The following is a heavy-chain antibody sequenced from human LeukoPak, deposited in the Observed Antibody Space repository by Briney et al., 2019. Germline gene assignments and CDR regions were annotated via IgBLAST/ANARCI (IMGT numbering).Heavy chain of an antibody. Sequence: GGSLRLSCTVSGFTFSSHRMSWVRQAPGKGLEWVANINPDGNDKQYVDSVKGRFTISRDNAKNSLYLQMNSLRAEDTAVYYCIPANRGPSPLSDYWGQGALVTVSS. V-gene: IGHV3-7*01. J-gene: IGHJ4*02. D-gene: IGHD2/OR15-2a*01. CDR1: GFTFSSHR. CDR2: INPDGNDK. CDR3: IPANRGPSPLSDY.